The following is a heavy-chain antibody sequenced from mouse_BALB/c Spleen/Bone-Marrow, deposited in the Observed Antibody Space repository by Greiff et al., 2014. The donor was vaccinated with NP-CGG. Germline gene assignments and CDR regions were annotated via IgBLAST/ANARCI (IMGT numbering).Heavy chain of an antibody. Sequence: VHLVESGPGLVQPSQSLSITCTVSGFSLTTYGVHWVRQSPGKGLEWLGVIRTGGSTDCNAAFISRLTIGKDNSKSQVFFEMNSLQANDTAIYYCARNHRGYYFDYWGQGTALTVSS. CDR3: ARNHRGYYFDY. CDR1: GFSLTTYG. CDR2: IRTGGST. V-gene: IGHV2-2*02. D-gene: IGHD3-1*01. J-gene: IGHJ2*01.